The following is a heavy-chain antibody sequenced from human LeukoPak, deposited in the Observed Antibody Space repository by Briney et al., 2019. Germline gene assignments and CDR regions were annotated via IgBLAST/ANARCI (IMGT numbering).Heavy chain of an antibody. D-gene: IGHD2-15*01. Sequence: SGTLSLTCAVSGGSISTTNWWTWVRQSPERGLEWIGQIHHSGGTYYSPSLESRVTFSIDKSKNHFSLNLNSVTAADTAVYYCATELGYCFNCFNFWGQGTLVTVSS. J-gene: IGHJ4*02. CDR2: IHHSGGT. CDR3: ATELGYCFNCFNF. V-gene: IGHV4-4*02. CDR1: GGSISTTNW.